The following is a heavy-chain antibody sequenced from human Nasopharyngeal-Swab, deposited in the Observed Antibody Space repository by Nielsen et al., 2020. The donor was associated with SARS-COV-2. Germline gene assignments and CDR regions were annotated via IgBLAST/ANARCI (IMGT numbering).Heavy chain of an antibody. J-gene: IGHJ4*02. V-gene: IGHV1-18*01. CDR3: ARHGVAEDY. CDR2: IGAYNGNT. Sequence: SVTVSCKASGYIFTSYDISWVRQARGQGLEWMGWIGAYNGNTNYAQKFQDRVTMTTDTSTSTVYMELRSLRADDTAVYYCARHGVAEDYWGQGTLVTVSS. D-gene: IGHD3-3*01. CDR1: GYIFTSYD.